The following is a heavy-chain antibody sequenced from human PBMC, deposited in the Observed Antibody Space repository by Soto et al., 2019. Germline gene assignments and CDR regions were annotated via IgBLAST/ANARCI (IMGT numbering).Heavy chain of an antibody. V-gene: IGHV1-3*01. CDR2: INAGNGNT. CDR3: AREGYCSSTSCYFLFYYGMDV. D-gene: IGHD2-2*01. Sequence: QVQLVQSGAEVKKPGASVKVSCKASGYTFTSYAMHWVRQAPGQRLEWMGWINAGNGNTKYSQKFQGRVTITRDTFASTAYMELSSLRSEDTAVYYCAREGYCSSTSCYFLFYYGMDVWGQGTTVTVSS. J-gene: IGHJ6*02. CDR1: GYTFTSYA.